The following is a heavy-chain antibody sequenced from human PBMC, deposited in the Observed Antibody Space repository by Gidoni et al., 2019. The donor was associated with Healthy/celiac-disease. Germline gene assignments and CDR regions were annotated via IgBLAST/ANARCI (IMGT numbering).Heavy chain of an antibody. V-gene: IGHV3-23*01. CDR1: AFTFRSYA. CDR3: AKAFRDGRTWVFDY. J-gene: IGHJ4*02. D-gene: IGHD1-7*01. Sequence: EVQLLASGGGLVQHGGSLRLPCAASAFTFRSYAMSWVRQAPGKGLEWVSAISGSGGSTYYADSVKGRFTISRDNSKNTLYLQMNSLGAEDTAVYYCAKAFRDGRTWVFDYWGQGTLVTVSS. CDR2: ISGSGGST.